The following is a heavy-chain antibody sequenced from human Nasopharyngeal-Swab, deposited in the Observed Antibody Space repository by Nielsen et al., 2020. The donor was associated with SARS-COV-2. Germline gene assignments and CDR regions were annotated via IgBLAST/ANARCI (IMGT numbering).Heavy chain of an antibody. Sequence: ETLSLTCDASGFTFSTYAMSWVRQAPGRRLEWVSGIINSGGSTEYADSVKGRFTISRDNSRNTLFLQMNSLRAEDTAVYYCAKAYGNSWYSSLDYWGQGTLVTVSS. V-gene: IGHV3-23*01. D-gene: IGHD6-13*01. J-gene: IGHJ4*02. CDR3: AKAYGNSWYSSLDY. CDR1: GFTFSTYA. CDR2: IINSGGST.